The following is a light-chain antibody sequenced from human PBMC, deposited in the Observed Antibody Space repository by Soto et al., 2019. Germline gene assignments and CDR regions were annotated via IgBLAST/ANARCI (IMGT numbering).Light chain of an antibody. CDR1: QSIISY. V-gene: IGKV1-39*01. J-gene: IGKJ2*02. Sequence: DIQMTQSPSSLSASVGDSVTITCRASQSIISYLNWYQQKPGRAPELLIYATSNLQSGVPSRFSGGGSGTRFTLTISSLQPGAFATYYCQQTYSPPGTFGLGTKIEIE. CDR3: QQTYSPPGT. CDR2: ATS.